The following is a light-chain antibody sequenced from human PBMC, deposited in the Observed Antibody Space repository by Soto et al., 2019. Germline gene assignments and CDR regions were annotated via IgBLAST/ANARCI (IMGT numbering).Light chain of an antibody. CDR1: TSNIESHS. CDR2: TNN. J-gene: IGLJ1*01. CDR3: ATWDDSRKGV. V-gene: IGLV1-44*01. Sequence: QSVLTQPPSASVTPGQRIIFSCSGSTSNIESHSVNWFQQVPGTAPRLLIITNNQRPSGVPDRFSGSKSGASASLAISGLQSEDEATYYCATWDDSRKGVFGTGTKVTVL.